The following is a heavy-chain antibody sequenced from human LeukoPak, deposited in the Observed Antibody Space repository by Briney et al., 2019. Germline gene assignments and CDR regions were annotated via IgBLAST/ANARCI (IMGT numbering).Heavy chain of an antibody. Sequence: GGSLRLSCVASGLTFSSYSINWVRQAPGKGLEWISYISGSSSSIYYADSVKGRFTISRDSAKNSLYLQMNSLRAEDTAVYYCARYSGAYSGAFDIWGQGTMVTVSS. CDR2: ISGSSSSI. J-gene: IGHJ3*02. CDR1: GLTFSSYS. D-gene: IGHD1-26*01. V-gene: IGHV3-48*01. CDR3: ARYSGAYSGAFDI.